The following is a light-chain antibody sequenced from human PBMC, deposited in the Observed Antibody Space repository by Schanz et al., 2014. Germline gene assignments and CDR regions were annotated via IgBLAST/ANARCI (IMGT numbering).Light chain of an antibody. CDR2: GAS. V-gene: IGKV3-15*01. J-gene: IGKJ4*01. Sequence: EIVMTQSPATLSVSPGERATLSCRASQTVRTSYLAWYQQKPGQAPRLLIYGASTRATGLPARFSGSGSGTEFTLTISSLQSEDFAVYYCQQYGVSPLTFGGGTKVEIQ. CDR1: QTVRTSY. CDR3: QQYGVSPLT.